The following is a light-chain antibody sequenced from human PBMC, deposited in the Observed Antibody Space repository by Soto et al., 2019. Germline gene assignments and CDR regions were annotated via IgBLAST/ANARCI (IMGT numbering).Light chain of an antibody. Sequence: EIVMTQSPATLSVSPGERVTLSCRASQDIRSSLAWYQQKPGQAPRLLIYGASIRATGVPATFSGSGSATDFTLTISRLEPEDFAVYYCQQYGTSPPLTFGGGTKVDIK. J-gene: IGKJ4*01. V-gene: IGKV3-20*01. CDR1: QDIRSS. CDR2: GAS. CDR3: QQYGTSPPLT.